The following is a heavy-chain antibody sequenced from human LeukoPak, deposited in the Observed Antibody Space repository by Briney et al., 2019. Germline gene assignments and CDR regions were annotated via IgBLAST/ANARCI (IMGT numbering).Heavy chain of an antibody. CDR3: ARGGIIAVAGSDAFDI. D-gene: IGHD6-19*01. CDR2: IWYDGSNK. CDR1: GFTFSSYG. V-gene: IGHV3-33*01. Sequence: PGGSLRLSCAASGFTFSSYGMHWVRQAPGKGLEWVAVIWYDGSNKYYADSVKGRFTISRDNSKNTLYLQMNSLRAEDTAVYYCARGGIIAVAGSDAFDIWGQGTMVTVSS. J-gene: IGHJ3*02.